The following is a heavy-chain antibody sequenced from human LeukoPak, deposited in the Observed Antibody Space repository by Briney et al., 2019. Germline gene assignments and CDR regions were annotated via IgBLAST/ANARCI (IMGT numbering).Heavy chain of an antibody. CDR1: GGSFSGYY. J-gene: IGHJ2*01. CDR2: INHSGST. V-gene: IGHV4-34*01. Sequence: KPSETLSLTCAVYGGSFSGYYWSWIRQPLGKGLEWIGEINHSGSTNYNPSLKSRVTISVDTSKNQFSLKLSSVTAADTAVYYCARKYWRPIVVVIRTQGYFDLWGRGTLVTVSS. CDR3: ARKYWRPIVVVIRTQGYFDL. D-gene: IGHD3-22*01.